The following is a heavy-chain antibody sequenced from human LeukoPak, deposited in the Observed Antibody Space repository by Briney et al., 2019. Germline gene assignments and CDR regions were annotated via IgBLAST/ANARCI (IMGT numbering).Heavy chain of an antibody. V-gene: IGHV4-4*07. CDR3: ASRGPYSSGCYDCDY. D-gene: IGHD6-19*01. CDR1: GGSISSYY. J-gene: IGHJ4*02. Sequence: SETLSLTCTVSGGSISSYYWSWIPQPAGKGLEWIGRIYTSGSTNYNPSPKSRVTMSVDTSKNQFSLKLSSVTAADTAVYYCASRGPYSSGCYDCDYWGQGTLVTVSS. CDR2: IYTSGST.